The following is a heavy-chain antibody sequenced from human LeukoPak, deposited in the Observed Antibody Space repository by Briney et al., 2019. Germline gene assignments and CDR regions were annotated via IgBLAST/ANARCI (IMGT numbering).Heavy chain of an antibody. V-gene: IGHV3-23*01. CDR2: IGGSGGST. D-gene: IGHD2-15*01. Sequence: GGSLRLSCAASGFTFSSYAMSWVRQATGKGLEWVSAIGGSGGSTYYAASVKGCFTISRDNSKNTLYLKMNSLRAEDTAVYFCGKDMVDLNYWGQGTLVTVSS. J-gene: IGHJ4*02. CDR1: GFTFSSYA. CDR3: GKDMVDLNY.